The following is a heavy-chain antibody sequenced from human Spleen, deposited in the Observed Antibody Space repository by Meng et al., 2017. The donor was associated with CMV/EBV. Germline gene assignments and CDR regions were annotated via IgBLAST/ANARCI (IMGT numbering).Heavy chain of an antibody. D-gene: IGHD3-10*01. CDR3: ASPMVPDY. CDR2: INTRGTTT. Sequence: LRLSWEACDSRFDDYDMSGSRQAPGKGMEWGAYINTRGTTTYYADSVKGRFTISRDNAKNSLYLQMKSLRAEDTAVYFCASPMVPDYWGQGTLVTVSS. J-gene: IGHJ4*02. CDR1: DSRFDDYD. V-gene: IGHV3-11*01.